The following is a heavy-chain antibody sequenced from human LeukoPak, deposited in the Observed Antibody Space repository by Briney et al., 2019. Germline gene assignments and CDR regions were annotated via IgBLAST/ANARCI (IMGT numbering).Heavy chain of an antibody. V-gene: IGHV3-48*03. CDR3: ARRARLDY. CDR2: ISSSGSTI. J-gene: IGHJ4*02. Sequence: GGSLRLSCAASGFTFNSYEMNWVRQAPGKGLEWVSYISSSGSTIYYADSVKGRFTISRDNAKSSLYLQMNSLRVDDTAVYYCARRARLDYWGQGTLVTLSS. CDR1: GFTFNSYE.